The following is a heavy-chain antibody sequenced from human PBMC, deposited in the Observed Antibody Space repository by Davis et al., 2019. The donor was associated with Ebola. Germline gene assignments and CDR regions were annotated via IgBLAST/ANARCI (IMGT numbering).Heavy chain of an antibody. J-gene: IGHJ6*02. CDR2: IIPVFRTA. CDR3: ASCRQGGCWYFGMDV. D-gene: IGHD6-19*01. CDR1: GDTLTSYA. Sequence: AASVKVSCKAVGDTLTSYAMTWVRQAPGQGLEWMGGIIPVFRTASYAQKFQGRVTITADESTRTAYMELSRLRSDDTAVYYCASCRQGGCWYFGMDVWGQGTTVTVSS. V-gene: IGHV1-69*13.